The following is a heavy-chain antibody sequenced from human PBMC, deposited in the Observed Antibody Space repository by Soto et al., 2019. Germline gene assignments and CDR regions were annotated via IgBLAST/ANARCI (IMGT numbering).Heavy chain of an antibody. CDR3: ARAVFITAVRGSYYYYGMYV. CDR2: IKHSGST. Sequence: PLDTQTLTGAGYGGSCRGYYWSWIRQPPGKGLEWIGEIKHSGSTNYNPSLKSRVTISVDTSKNQFSLKLSSVTAADTAVYYCARAVFITAVRGSYYYYGMYVWGQGSTVAVAS. J-gene: IGHJ6*02. CDR1: GGSCRGYY. V-gene: IGHV4-34*01. D-gene: IGHD3-10*01.